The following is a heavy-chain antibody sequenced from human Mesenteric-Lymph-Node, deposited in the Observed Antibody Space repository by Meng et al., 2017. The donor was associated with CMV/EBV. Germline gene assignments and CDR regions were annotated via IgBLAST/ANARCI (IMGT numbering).Heavy chain of an antibody. V-gene: IGHV3-74*01. D-gene: IGHD2-2*01. CDR3: AKDGADIVVAPAAMGYYGVDV. CDR1: GFTFSSYW. J-gene: IGHJ6*02. Sequence: GGSLRLSCAASGFTFSSYWMHWVRQAPGKGLVWVSRINSDGSSTSYADSVKGRFTISRDNAKNTLYLQMNSLRAEDTAVYYCAKDGADIVVAPAAMGYYGVDVWGQGTTVTVSS. CDR2: INSDGSST.